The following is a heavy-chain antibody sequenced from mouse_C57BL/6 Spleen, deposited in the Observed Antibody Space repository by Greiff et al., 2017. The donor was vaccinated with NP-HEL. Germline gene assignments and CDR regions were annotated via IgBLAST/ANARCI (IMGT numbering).Heavy chain of an antibody. CDR2: ISSGGSYT. Sequence: EVQVVESGGDLVKPGGSLKLSCAASGFTFSSYGMSWVRQTPDKRLEWVATISSGGSYTYYPDSVKGRFTISRDNAKNTLYLQMSSLKSEDTAMYYCARQTAQAEGYAMDYWGQGTSVTVSS. CDR3: ARQTAQAEGYAMDY. CDR1: GFTFSSYG. J-gene: IGHJ4*01. V-gene: IGHV5-6*01. D-gene: IGHD3-2*02.